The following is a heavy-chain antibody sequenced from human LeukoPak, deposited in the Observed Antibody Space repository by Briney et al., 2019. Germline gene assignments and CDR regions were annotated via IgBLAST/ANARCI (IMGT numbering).Heavy chain of an antibody. CDR1: GFTFGDYA. Sequence: PGGSLRLSSTAYGFTFGDYAMSWFRQAPGKWMGWEGFIRSKAYDGTTEYAASVQGRFIMSRDDTKSIAYLQMNSLKTEDTAVYYCARENDHDSSGYPYWGQGTLVTVSS. CDR2: IRSKAYDGTT. V-gene: IGHV3-49*03. J-gene: IGHJ4*02. CDR3: ARENDHDSSGYPY. D-gene: IGHD3-22*01.